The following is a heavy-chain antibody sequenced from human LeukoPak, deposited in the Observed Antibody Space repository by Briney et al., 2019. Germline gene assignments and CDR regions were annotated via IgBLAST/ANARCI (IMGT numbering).Heavy chain of an antibody. D-gene: IGHD2/OR15-2a*01. J-gene: IGHJ5*02. V-gene: IGHV4-59*08. CDR1: RGFISCYY. CDR3: ARRNIFSWFDP. CDR2: IYYSGST. Sequence: SETLSLTCPVCRGFISCYYWSWIRQPPGKELEWIGYIYYSGSTNYNPSLKSRVTISVDTSKNQFSLKLSSVTAADTAVYYCARRNIFSWFDPWGQGPLVTVSS.